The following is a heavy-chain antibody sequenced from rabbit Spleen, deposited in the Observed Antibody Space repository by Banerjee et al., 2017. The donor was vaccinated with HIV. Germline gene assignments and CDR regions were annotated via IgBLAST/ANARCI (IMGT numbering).Heavy chain of an antibody. Sequence: QEQLVESGGGLVKPEGTLKLSRTASGFSFSNKAVMCWVRQAPGKGLEWIACINAVTGKPVYATWAKGRFTISRTSSTTVTLQMTSLTAADTATYFCARDLASVVGWNFSLWGPGTLVTVS. J-gene: IGHJ4*01. V-gene: IGHV1S45*01. D-gene: IGHD3-1*01. CDR3: ARDLASVVGWNFSL. CDR1: GFSFSNKAV. CDR2: INAVTGKP.